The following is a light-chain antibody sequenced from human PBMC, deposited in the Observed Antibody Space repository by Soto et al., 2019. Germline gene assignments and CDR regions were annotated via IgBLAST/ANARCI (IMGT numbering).Light chain of an antibody. J-gene: IGKJ1*01. CDR3: XXXXXFPWT. CDR2: DAS. V-gene: IGKV1-12*01. CDR1: QGISNW. Sequence: DIQMTQSPSSVSASVGDRXTXTXRASQGISNWLAWYQQRPGRAPKLLIYDASTLQSGVPSRFSGGGSGTDFTLTISSLXPXXXXXXXXXXXXXFPWTFGQGTKVEIK.